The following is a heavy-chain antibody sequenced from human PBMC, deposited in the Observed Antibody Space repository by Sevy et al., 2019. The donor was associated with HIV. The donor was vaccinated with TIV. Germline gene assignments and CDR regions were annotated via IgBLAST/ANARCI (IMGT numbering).Heavy chain of an antibody. CDR2: IRRNSYEPYGGTT. V-gene: IGHV3-49*03. CDR1: GFTFGDYA. Sequence: GGSLRLSCTASGFTFGDYAMSWFRQAPGKGLEWVAFIRRNSYEPYGGTTDYAASVKGRFTISRDDSKSIAYLQMNSLKTEDTAFYYCTRALATVVTPEYYFDYWGQGTLVTVSS. CDR3: TRALATVVTPEYYFDY. D-gene: IGHD4-17*01. J-gene: IGHJ4*02.